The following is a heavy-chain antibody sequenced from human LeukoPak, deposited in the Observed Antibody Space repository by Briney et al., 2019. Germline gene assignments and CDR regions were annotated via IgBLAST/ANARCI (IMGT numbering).Heavy chain of an antibody. CDR3: AKDMWFGTR. CDR2: ISGSGGST. Sequence: GGSLRLSCAGPGFTFSSYAMSWVRQAPGKGLEWVSAISGSGGSTYYADSVKGRFTISRDNSKNTLYLQMNSLRAEDTAIYYCAKDMWFGTRGGQGTLVTVSS. V-gene: IGHV3-23*01. CDR1: GFTFSSYA. D-gene: IGHD3-10*01. J-gene: IGHJ4*02.